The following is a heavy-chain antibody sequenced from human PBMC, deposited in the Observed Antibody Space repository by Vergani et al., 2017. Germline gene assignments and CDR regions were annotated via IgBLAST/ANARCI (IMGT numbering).Heavy chain of an antibody. CDR1: GYSITNYW. Sequence: EVQLVQSGAEVKKPGESLKISCQGSGYSITNYWIAWVRQRPGKGLEWMGIIYAGDSDVRYSPSFQGQVTMSVDKSLSTAYLQWSSLKASDTATYYCARDPGSSSWYDWFDPWGQGTLVTVSS. CDR3: ARDPGSSSWYDWFDP. CDR2: IYAGDSDV. J-gene: IGHJ5*02. V-gene: IGHV5-51*03. D-gene: IGHD6-13*01.